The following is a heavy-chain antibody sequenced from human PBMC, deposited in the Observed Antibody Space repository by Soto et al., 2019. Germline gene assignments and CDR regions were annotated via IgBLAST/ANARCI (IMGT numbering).Heavy chain of an antibody. D-gene: IGHD3-22*01. CDR3: DREREDRSGYGYWFDT. CDR2: IYYSGST. CDR1: GGSISSGDYY. Sequence: SETLSLTCTVSGGSISSGDYYWSWIRQPPGKGLEWIGYIYYSGSTYYNPSLKSRVTISVDTSKNQFSLKLSSVTAAETAVYYCDREREDRSGYGYWFDTWGQGTLVTVSS. J-gene: IGHJ5*02. V-gene: IGHV4-30-4*01.